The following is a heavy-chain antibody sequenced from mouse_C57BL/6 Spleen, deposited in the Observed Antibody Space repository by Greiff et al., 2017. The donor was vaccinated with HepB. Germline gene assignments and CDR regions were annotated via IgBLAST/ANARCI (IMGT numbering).Heavy chain of an antibody. V-gene: IGHV1-7*01. CDR2: INPSSGYT. Sequence: QVHVKQSGAELAKPGASVKLSCKASGYTFTSYWMHWVKQRPGQGLEWIGYINPSSGYTKYNQKFKDKATLTADKSSSTAYMQLSSLTYEDSAVYYCARSVYYDYDEAWFAYWGQGTLVTVSA. CDR3: ARSVYYDYDEAWFAY. D-gene: IGHD2-4*01. J-gene: IGHJ3*01. CDR1: GYTFTSYW.